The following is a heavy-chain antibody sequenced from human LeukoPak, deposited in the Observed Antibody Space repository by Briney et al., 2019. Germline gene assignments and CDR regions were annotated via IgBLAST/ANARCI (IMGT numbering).Heavy chain of an antibody. CDR2: ISSSSSYI. D-gene: IGHD1/OR15-1a*01. V-gene: IGHV3-21*01. J-gene: IGHJ5*02. Sequence: GGSLRLSCAASGFTFSSYSMNWVRQAPGKGLEWVSSISSSSSYIYYADSVKGRFTISRDNAKNSLYLQMNSLRAEDTAVYYCARDSRRNTNWFDPWGQGTLVTVSS. CDR1: GFTFSSYS. CDR3: ARDSRRNTNWFDP.